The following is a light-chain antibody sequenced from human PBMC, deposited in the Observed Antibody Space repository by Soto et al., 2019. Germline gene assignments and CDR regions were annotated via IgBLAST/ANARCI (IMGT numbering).Light chain of an antibody. CDR3: MQSTQLPPT. V-gene: IGKV2D-29*02. CDR1: QSLLHITGETF. Sequence: DVVMTQPPLSLSVAPGQPASISCKSSQSLLHITGETFLFWYLQRPGQSPQLLIYEVSTRVSGVPDRFSGSGSGTDFTLEISRVETDDVGIYYCMQSTQLPPTFGQGTRLEI. CDR2: EVS. J-gene: IGKJ5*01.